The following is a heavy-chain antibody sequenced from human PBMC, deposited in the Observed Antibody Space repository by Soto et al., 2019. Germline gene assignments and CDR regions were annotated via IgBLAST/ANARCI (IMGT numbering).Heavy chain of an antibody. CDR3: ARDAWGPDY. J-gene: IGHJ4*02. V-gene: IGHV1-46*01. CDR2: INPSGDST. D-gene: IGHD7-27*01. Sequence: QVQLVQSGAEVTKPGSSVKISCKTSGRTSPPYNVHWLRQAPVQGLEWMGIINPSGDSTTYAQNFQGRVSMTRDSSTTTVFMELRSLTSEDTAMYYCARDAWGPDYWGQGTLVTVSS. CDR1: GRTSPPYN.